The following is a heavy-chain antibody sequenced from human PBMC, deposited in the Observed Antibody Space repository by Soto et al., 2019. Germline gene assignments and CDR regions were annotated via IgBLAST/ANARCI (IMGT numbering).Heavy chain of an antibody. CDR2: IYYSGST. V-gene: IGHV4-30-4*01. Sequence: NPSETLSLTCTVSGGSISSGDYYWNWIRQPPGKGLEWIGYIYYSGSTYYNPSLESRVTISVDTSKNRFSLKLSSVTAADTAVYFCARAGAAYFYYYGVDVWGQGTTVTVSS. CDR3: ARAGAAYFYYYGVDV. J-gene: IGHJ6*02. D-gene: IGHD6-13*01. CDR1: GGSISSGDYY.